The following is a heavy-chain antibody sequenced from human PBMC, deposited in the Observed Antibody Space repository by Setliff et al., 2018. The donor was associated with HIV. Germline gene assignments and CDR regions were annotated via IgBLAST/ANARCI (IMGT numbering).Heavy chain of an antibody. CDR3: ARGSWKDGAHGYFFDY. CDR1: GGSVTSYY. J-gene: IGHJ4*02. D-gene: IGHD1-1*01. CDR2: IYHTGIT. Sequence: SETLSLTCTVSGGSVTSYYWSWIRQSPEKGLEWIGYIYHTGITKYNPSLTSRLGTSIDTSKNQFSLSLTSVTAADTAVYYCARGSWKDGAHGYFFDYWGQGTLVTVSS. V-gene: IGHV4-59*02.